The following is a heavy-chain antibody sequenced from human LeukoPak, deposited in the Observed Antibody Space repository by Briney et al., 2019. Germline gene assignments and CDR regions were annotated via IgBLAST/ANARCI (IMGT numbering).Heavy chain of an antibody. CDR3: AREPFLGAFDI. CDR2: INHSGST. Sequence: SETLSLTCAVYGGSFSGYYWSWIRQPPGKGLEWIGEINHSGSTNYNPSLKSRVTISVDTSKNQFSLKLSSVTAADTAVYYCAREPFLGAFDIWGQGTMVTVSS. J-gene: IGHJ3*02. D-gene: IGHD1-26*01. CDR1: GGSFSGYY. V-gene: IGHV4-34*01.